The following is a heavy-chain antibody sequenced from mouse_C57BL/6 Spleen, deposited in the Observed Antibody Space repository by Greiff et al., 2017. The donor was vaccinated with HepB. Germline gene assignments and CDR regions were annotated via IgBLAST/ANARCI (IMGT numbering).Heavy chain of an antibody. CDR2: INPGSGGT. CDR3: AREDAMDY. Sequence: QVQLQQSGAELVRPGTSVKVSCKASGYAFTNYLIEWVKQRTGQGLEWIGVINPGSGGTNYNEKFKGKATLTADKSSSTAYMQLSSLTSEDSAVYFCAREDAMDYWGQGTSVTVSS. V-gene: IGHV1-54*01. CDR1: GYAFTNYL. J-gene: IGHJ4*01.